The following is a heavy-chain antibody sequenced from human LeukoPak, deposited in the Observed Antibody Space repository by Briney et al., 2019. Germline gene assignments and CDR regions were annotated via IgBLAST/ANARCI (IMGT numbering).Heavy chain of an antibody. CDR3: ARDLTPYYDILTGPSWEYGMDV. V-gene: IGHV3-21*01. CDR2: ISSSSSYI. D-gene: IGHD3-9*01. CDR1: GFTFSSYS. Sequence: PGGSLRLSCAASGFTFSSYSMNWVRQAPGKGLEWVSSISSSSSYIYYADSVKGRFTISRDNAKNSLYLQMNSLRAEDTAVYYCARDLTPYYDILTGPSWEYGMDVWGKGTTVTVSS. J-gene: IGHJ6*04.